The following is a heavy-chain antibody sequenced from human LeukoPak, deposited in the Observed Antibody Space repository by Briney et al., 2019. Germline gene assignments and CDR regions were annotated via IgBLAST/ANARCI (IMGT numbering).Heavy chain of an antibody. CDR2: ISSSSTYI. Sequence: PGGSLRLSCAASGFTFGSYSMKWVRQAPGKGLEWVSSISSSSTYIYYADSVKGRFTISRDNAKNSLYLQMNSLRAEDTAVYYCARDSAVAGDINDYFDYWGQGTLVTVSS. J-gene: IGHJ4*02. D-gene: IGHD6-19*01. CDR1: GFTFGSYS. CDR3: ARDSAVAGDINDYFDY. V-gene: IGHV3-21*01.